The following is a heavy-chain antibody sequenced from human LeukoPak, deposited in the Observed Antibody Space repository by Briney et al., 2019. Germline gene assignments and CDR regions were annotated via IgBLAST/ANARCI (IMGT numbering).Heavy chain of an antibody. Sequence: PGGSLRLSRAASGFTFSSYDMTWVRQAPGRGLEWVSSIRPSGDNTYYADSVKGRFTISRDNSKNTLYLQMNSLRAEDTAVYYCAKNLYYYDSSGHLFDYWGQGTLVTVSS. D-gene: IGHD3-22*01. CDR3: AKNLYYYDSSGHLFDY. J-gene: IGHJ4*02. CDR1: GFTFSSYD. V-gene: IGHV3-23*01. CDR2: IRPSGDNT.